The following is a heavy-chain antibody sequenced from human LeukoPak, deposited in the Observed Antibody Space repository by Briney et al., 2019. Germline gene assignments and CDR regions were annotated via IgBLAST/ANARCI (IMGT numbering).Heavy chain of an antibody. J-gene: IGHJ3*02. D-gene: IGHD1-26*01. CDR2: ISPNDSDT. CDR1: GYRSTIYW. Sequence: GASLKISCKGSGYRSTIYWIGWVREMPGKGLGWMGIISPNDSDTSDRTFFQGQVTISADKSINTAYLQRSSMKASDTAMYYCARQTYSGTYKRGFHIWGQGTMVTVSS. V-gene: IGHV5-51*01. CDR3: ARQTYSGTYKRGFHI.